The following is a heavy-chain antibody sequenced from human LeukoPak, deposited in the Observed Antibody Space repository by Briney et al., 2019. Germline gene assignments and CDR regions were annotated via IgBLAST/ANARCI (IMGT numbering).Heavy chain of an antibody. J-gene: IGHJ6*04. CDR1: GFTFPSSA. D-gene: IGHD3-10*01. CDR3: AADRLLWCGELPIHGMDV. V-gene: IGHV1-58*01. CDR2: IVVGSGNT. Sequence: TSVKVSCMASGFTFPSSALQWVRQARGQRLEWIGWIVVGSGNTNYAQKFRERLTITRDMSTSTDYMELSSLRSEDTAVYYCAADRLLWCGELPIHGMDVWGKGTTVTVSS.